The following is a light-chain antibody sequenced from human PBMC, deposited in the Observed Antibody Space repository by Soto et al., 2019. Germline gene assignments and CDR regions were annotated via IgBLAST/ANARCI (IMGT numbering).Light chain of an antibody. CDR3: QHYGSSWT. J-gene: IGKJ1*01. CDR1: QSVSSSY. CDR2: GAS. Sequence: EIVLTQSPGTLSLSPGERATLSCRASQSVSSSYLAWYQQKPGQAPRLLIYGASSRATGIPDRFSVSGSGTDFTLTISRLEPEDFAVYYCQHYGSSWTFGQGTKVDIK. V-gene: IGKV3-20*01.